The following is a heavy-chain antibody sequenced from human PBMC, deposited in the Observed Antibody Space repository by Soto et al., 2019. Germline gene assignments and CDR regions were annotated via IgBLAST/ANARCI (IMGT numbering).Heavy chain of an antibody. CDR1: GFDFNTYG. V-gene: IGHV3-30*18. J-gene: IGHJ5*02. Sequence: QVQLVESGGGVVQPGRSLRLSCAASGFDFNTYGLHWVRQAPGKGLEWVAAISFDGGNQYYADSVKGRFTISRDKSNSTLYLQMNSLGAEDTATYFCAKDLSVTAAGSGGWFDPWGPGTLVIVSS. CDR3: AKDLSVTAAGSGGWFDP. CDR2: ISFDGGNQ. D-gene: IGHD6-13*01.